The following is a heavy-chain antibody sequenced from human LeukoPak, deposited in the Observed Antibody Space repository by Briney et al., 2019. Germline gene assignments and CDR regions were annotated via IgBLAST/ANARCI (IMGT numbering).Heavy chain of an antibody. D-gene: IGHD3-10*01. V-gene: IGHV3-21*01. J-gene: IGHJ5*02. CDR3: ARSGPRYYYGSGSYHNWFDP. CDR1: GFTFSSYS. CDR2: ISSSSSYI. Sequence: GGSLRLSCAASGFTFSSYSMNWVRQAPGKGLEWVSSISSSSSYIYYADSVKGRFTISRDNAKNSLYLQMNSLRAEDTAVYYCARSGPRYYYGSGSYHNWFDPWGQGTLVTVSS.